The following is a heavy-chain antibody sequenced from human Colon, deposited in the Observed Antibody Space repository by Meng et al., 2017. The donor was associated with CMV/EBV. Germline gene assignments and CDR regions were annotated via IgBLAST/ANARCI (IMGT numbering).Heavy chain of an antibody. J-gene: IGHJ3*02. D-gene: IGHD3-10*02. V-gene: IGHV3-53*01. Sequence: GESLRLSCAGSPFNVVNTYMSWVRQAPGKGLEWVALIYSGGPMHYADSVKGRFTISRDNSKNILYLQMNSLRADDTAVYYCARGSGPLFPGAFDIWGQGTMVTVSS. CDR1: PFNVVNTY. CDR3: ARGSGPLFPGAFDI. CDR2: IYSGGPM.